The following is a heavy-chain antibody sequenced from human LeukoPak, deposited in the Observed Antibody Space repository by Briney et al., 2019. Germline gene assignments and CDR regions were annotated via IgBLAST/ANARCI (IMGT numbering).Heavy chain of an antibody. Sequence: PSETLSLTCTVSGYSISRGYYWGWIRQPPGKGLEWIGTIYYSGSTYYNPSLKSRVTIAVDTSKNQFSLKLTSVTAADTAVYYCARPVPSRLGWFDPWGQGTLVTVSS. CDR3: ARPVPSRLGWFDP. D-gene: IGHD1-1*01. V-gene: IGHV4-38-2*02. CDR2: IYYSGST. CDR1: GYSISRGYY. J-gene: IGHJ5*02.